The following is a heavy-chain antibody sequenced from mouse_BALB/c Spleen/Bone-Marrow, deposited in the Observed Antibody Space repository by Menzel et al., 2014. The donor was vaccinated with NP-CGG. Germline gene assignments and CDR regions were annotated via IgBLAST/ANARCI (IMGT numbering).Heavy chain of an antibody. D-gene: IGHD2-14*01. V-gene: IGHV1S29*02. CDR1: GYTFTDYN. J-gene: IGHJ1*01. CDR2: IYPYNGGT. Sequence: EVQGVESGPVLVKPGASVKISCKASGYTFTDYNMHWVKRSHGKSLEWIGYIYPYNGGTGYNQKFKSKATLTVDNSTSTAYMELRSLTSEDSAVYYCARFRYGWYFDVWGAGTTVTVSS. CDR3: ARFRYGWYFDV.